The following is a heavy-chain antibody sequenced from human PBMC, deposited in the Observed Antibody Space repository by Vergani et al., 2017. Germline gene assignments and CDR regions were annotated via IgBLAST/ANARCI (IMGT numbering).Heavy chain of an antibody. D-gene: IGHD3-9*01. Sequence: EVQPVESGGGLVKPGGSLRLPCTTSGFTFSSAWMSWVRPAPGKGLEWVARIRPKTDGETTDYSAPVKGRFTISRDDSKNTLYLQMNSLTPEDTAVYYCTTPTKGDLRYCFDYWGQGTLVTVSS. V-gene: IGHV3-15*01. CDR2: IRPKTDGETT. J-gene: IGHJ4*02. CDR1: GFTFSSAW. CDR3: TTPTKGDLRYCFDY.